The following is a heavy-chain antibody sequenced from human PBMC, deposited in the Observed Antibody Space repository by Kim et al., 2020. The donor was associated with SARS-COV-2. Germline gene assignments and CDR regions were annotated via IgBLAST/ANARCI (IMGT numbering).Heavy chain of an antibody. CDR2: INAGNGNT. D-gene: IGHD3-16*01. V-gene: IGHV1-3*01. J-gene: IGHJ3*02. Sequence: ASVKVSCKASGYTFTSYAMHWVRQAPGQRLEWMGWINAGNGNTKYSQKFQGRVTITRDTSASTAYMELSSLRSEDTAVYYCAREITAGFGRDAFDIWGQGTMVTVSS. CDR1: GYTFTSYA. CDR3: AREITAGFGRDAFDI.